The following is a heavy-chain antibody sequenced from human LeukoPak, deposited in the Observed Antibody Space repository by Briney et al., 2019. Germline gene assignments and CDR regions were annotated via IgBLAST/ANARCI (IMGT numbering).Heavy chain of an antibody. J-gene: IGHJ3*02. CDR1: VGTFSIYA. CDR2: IIPIFGTA. Sequence: SSVKVSCKASVGTFSIYAISGVRQAPGRGLEWRGGIIPIFGTANYAQKFQGRVTITTDESTSTDYMELSSLRSEDTAVYYCARDLVVSSGYYSGHDAFDIWGQGTMVTVSS. CDR3: ARDLVVSSGYYSGHDAFDI. D-gene: IGHD3-22*01. V-gene: IGHV1-69*05.